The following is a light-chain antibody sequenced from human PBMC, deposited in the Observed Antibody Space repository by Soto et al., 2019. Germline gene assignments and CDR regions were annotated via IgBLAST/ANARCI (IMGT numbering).Light chain of an antibody. Sequence: SWAQSALGSSVKLTCTLSSGPNNYIIAWHQQQPGKAPRYLMKLEGSGGYNKGSGVPDRFSGSSSGAGRYLTISNLQSEDEADYYCETWDSYTRVFGGGTQLTVL. CDR1: SGPNNYI. CDR3: ETWDSYTRV. V-gene: IGLV4-60*03. CDR2: LEGSGGY. J-gene: IGLJ3*02.